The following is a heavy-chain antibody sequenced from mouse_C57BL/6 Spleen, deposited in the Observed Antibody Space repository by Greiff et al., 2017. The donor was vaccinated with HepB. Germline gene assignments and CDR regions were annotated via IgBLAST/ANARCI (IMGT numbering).Heavy chain of an antibody. Sequence: VQLQQSGAELARPGASVKLSCKASGYTFTSYGISWVKQRTGQGLEWIGEIYPRSGNTYYNEKLKGKATLTADKSSSTAYMELRSLTSGDSAVYFCARLYVSLYYYAMDYWGQGTSVTVSS. D-gene: IGHD1-1*01. J-gene: IGHJ4*01. CDR2: IYPRSGNT. V-gene: IGHV1-81*01. CDR1: GYTFTSYG. CDR3: ARLYVSLYYYAMDY.